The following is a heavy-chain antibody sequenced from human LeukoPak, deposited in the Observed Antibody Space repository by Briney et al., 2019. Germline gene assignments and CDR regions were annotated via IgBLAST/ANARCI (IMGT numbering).Heavy chain of an antibody. V-gene: IGHV3-23*01. CDR1: GFTFTNYV. Sequence: GGSLRLSCAASGFTFTNYVMTWVRQAPGKGLEWISTISVSGATTYYADSVKGRFTISRDNSKNTLYLQMNSLRAEDTAVYYCARSMSRRFGELPPMDVWGQGTTVTVSS. D-gene: IGHD3-10*01. CDR2: ISVSGATT. CDR3: ARSMSRRFGELPPMDV. J-gene: IGHJ6*02.